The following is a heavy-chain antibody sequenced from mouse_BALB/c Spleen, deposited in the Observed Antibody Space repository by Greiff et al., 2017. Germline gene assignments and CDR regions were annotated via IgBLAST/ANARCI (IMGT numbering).Heavy chain of an antibody. V-gene: IGHV2-9-2*01. CDR1: GFSLTSYD. Sequence: QVQLQQSGPGLVAPSQSLSITCTVSGFSLTSYDISWIRQPPGKGLEWLGVIWTGGGTNYNSAFMSRLSISKDNSKSQVFLKMNSLQTDDTAIYYCVRVYYDFTHYAMDYWGQGTSVTVSS. D-gene: IGHD2-4*01. CDR3: VRVYYDFTHYAMDY. J-gene: IGHJ4*01. CDR2: IWTGGGT.